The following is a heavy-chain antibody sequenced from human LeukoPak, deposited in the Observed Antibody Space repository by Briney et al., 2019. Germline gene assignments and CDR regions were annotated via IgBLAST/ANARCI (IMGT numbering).Heavy chain of an antibody. Sequence: GRSLRLSCAASGFTFSSYGMHWVRQAPGKGLEWVSYISSSGSTIYYADSVKGRFTISRDNAKNSLYLQMNSLRAEDTAVYYCARDLFKTSMIVVVPAAIGYWGQGTLVTVSS. CDR3: ARDLFKTSMIVVVPAAIGY. CDR1: GFTFSSYG. CDR2: ISSSGSTI. D-gene: IGHD2-2*02. V-gene: IGHV3-48*04. J-gene: IGHJ4*02.